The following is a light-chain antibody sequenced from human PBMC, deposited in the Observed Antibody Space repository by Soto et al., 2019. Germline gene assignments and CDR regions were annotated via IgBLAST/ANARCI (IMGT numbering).Light chain of an antibody. CDR1: QDISND. V-gene: IGKV1-27*01. Sequence: DIQMTQSPSSLSASVGDRVTITCRASQDISNDLAWYQQRPGKNPELLIFGTSTLQSVVPSRFSGSGSGTDFTLTISSLQPEDVAAYYCQNYDSVPWAFGQGTKVEIK. CDR2: GTS. J-gene: IGKJ1*01. CDR3: QNYDSVPWA.